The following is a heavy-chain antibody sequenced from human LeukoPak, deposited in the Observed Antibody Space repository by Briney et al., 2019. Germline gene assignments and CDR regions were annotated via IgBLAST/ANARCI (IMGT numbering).Heavy chain of an antibody. V-gene: IGHV3-23*01. J-gene: IGHJ4*02. CDR3: AKDLSYGSLRYYFDY. D-gene: IGHD2-15*01. Sequence: SGGSLRLSCAASGFTFSSFAMSWVRQAPGKGLEWVSTISGSGGTTNYADSVKGRFTFSRDNSKKMVYLQMNSLRVEDTAVYYCAKDLSYGSLRYYFDYWGQGTLVTVSS. CDR2: ISGSGGTT. CDR1: GFTFSSFA.